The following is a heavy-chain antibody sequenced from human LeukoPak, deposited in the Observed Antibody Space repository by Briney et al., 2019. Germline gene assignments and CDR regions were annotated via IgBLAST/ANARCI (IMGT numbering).Heavy chain of an antibody. J-gene: IGHJ6*02. D-gene: IGHD6-13*01. CDR1: GGSISGYY. CDR3: AREAYSSSWYSSGRYGMDV. V-gene: IGHV4-59*08. CDR2: IYYSGST. Sequence: SETLSLTCTVSGGSISGYYWSWIRQPPGKGLEWVGYIYYSGSTNYNPSLKSRVTISVDTSKNQFSLKLSSVTAADTAVYYCAREAYSSSWYSSGRYGMDVWGQGTTVTVSS.